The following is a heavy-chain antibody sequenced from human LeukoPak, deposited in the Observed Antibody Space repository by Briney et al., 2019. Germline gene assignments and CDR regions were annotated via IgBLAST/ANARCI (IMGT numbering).Heavy chain of an antibody. V-gene: IGHV3-74*01. CDR1: RFTFSSYW. CDR2: INSDGSST. J-gene: IGHJ6*02. CDR3: ARDWDTDGMDV. Sequence: GGSLRLSCAASRFTFSSYWMHWVRQAPGKGLVWVSRINSDGSSTNYADYVKGRFTISRDNAKNTLYLQMNSLRAEDTAVYYCARDWDTDGMDVWGQGTTVTVSS. D-gene: IGHD1-26*01.